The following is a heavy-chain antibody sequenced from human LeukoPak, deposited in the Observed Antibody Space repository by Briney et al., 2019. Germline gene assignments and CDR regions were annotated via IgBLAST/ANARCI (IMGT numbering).Heavy chain of an antibody. CDR3: ARGRVITY. Sequence: NASETLSLTCTVSGGSISSSSYYWGWIRQPPGKGLEWIGSIYYSGSTYYNPSLKSRVTISVDKSKNQFSLELSSVTAADTAVYYCARGRVITYWGQGTLVTVSS. D-gene: IGHD2-21*01. CDR1: GGSISSSSYY. J-gene: IGHJ4*02. CDR2: IYYSGST. V-gene: IGHV4-39*07.